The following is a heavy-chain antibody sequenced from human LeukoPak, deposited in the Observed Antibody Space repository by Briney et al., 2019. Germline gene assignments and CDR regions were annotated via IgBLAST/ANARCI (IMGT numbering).Heavy chain of an antibody. CDR2: ISGSGGST. CDR1: GFTFSSYS. J-gene: IGHJ5*02. CDR3: AKDLTGGSTRVVPAANPFDP. V-gene: IGHV3-23*01. Sequence: PGGSLRLSCAASGFTFSSYSMNWVRQAPGKGLEWVSAISGSGGSTYYADSVKGRFTISRDNSKNTLYLQMNSLIVEDTAVYYCAKDLTGGSTRVVPAANPFDPWGQGTLVTVSS. D-gene: IGHD2-2*01.